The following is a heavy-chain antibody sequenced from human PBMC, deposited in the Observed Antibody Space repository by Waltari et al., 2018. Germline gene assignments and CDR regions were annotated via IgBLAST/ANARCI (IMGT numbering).Heavy chain of an antibody. CDR2: SIPIFGTA. Sequence: QVQLVQSGAEVKKPGSSVKVSCKASGGTFSSYAISWVRQAPGQGLEWMGRSIPIFGTANYAQKFQGRVTITADKSTSTAYMELSSLRSEDTAVYYCAKDEVVPAAWAFDIWGQGTMVTVSS. CDR3: AKDEVVPAAWAFDI. D-gene: IGHD2-2*01. CDR1: GGTFSSYA. V-gene: IGHV1-69*08. J-gene: IGHJ3*02.